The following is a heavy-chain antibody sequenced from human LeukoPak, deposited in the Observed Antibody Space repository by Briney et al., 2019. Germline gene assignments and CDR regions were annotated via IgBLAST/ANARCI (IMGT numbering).Heavy chain of an antibody. Sequence: SQTLSLTCTVSGGSISSGGYYWSWIRQHPGKGLEWIGYIYYSGSTYYNPSLKSRVTISVDTSKNQFSLKLSSVTAADTAVYYCARGERGSRWYNWFDPWGQGTLVTVSS. CDR2: IYYSGST. CDR3: ARGERGSRWYNWFDP. CDR1: GGSISSGGYY. J-gene: IGHJ5*02. D-gene: IGHD3-16*01. V-gene: IGHV4-31*03.